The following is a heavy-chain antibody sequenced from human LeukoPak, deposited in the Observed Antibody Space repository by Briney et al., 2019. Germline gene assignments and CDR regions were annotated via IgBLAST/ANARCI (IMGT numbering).Heavy chain of an antibody. J-gene: IGHJ5*02. V-gene: IGHV1-2*02. CDR1: GYTFTGYY. D-gene: IGHD6-13*01. CDR3: ARSLPTLIAAAGTRWFDP. Sequence: EASVKVSYKASGYTFTGYYMHWVRQAPGQGLEWMGWINPNSGGTNYAQKFQGRVTMTRDTSNSTAYMELSRLRSDDTAVYYCARSLPTLIAAAGTRWFDPWGQGTLVTVSS. CDR2: INPNSGGT.